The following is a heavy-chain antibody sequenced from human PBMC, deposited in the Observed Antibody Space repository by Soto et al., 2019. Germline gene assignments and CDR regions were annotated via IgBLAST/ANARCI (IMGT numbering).Heavy chain of an antibody. CDR2: INHSGST. D-gene: IGHD3-9*01. CDR3: ARGRYDILTGYPSYNWFDP. Sequence: QVQLQQWGAGLLKPSETLSLTCAVYGGSFSGYYWSWIRQPPGKGLEWIGEINHSGSTNYNPSLKSRVTISVDTSKIQFSLKLSSVTAADTAVYYCARGRYDILTGYPSYNWFDPWGQGTLVTVSS. CDR1: GGSFSGYY. V-gene: IGHV4-34*01. J-gene: IGHJ5*02.